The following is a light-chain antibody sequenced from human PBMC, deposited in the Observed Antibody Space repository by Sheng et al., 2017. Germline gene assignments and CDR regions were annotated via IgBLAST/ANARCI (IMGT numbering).Light chain of an antibody. CDR3: AAWADSLNGPV. CDR1: SSNIGSNP. V-gene: IGLV1-44*01. Sequence: QSVLTQPPSASGTPGQRVTISCSGGSSNIGSNPVNWYQQLPGTAPKLLIYNNNQRPSGVPDRFSGSKSGTSASLAISGLQSEDEAEYYCAAWADSLNGPVFGGGTEADRP. CDR2: NNN. J-gene: IGLJ3*02.